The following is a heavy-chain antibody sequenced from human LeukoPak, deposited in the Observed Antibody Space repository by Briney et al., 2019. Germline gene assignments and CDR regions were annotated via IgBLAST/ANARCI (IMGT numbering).Heavy chain of an antibody. J-gene: IGHJ5*02. CDR3: ARDLHSSGWYWFDP. Sequence: GASVRVSCKASGYTFSTDGISWVRQAPGQGLGWMGWISAYNGNTNYAQKLQGRVTMTTDTATRTAYMELRSLRSDNTAVYYCARDLHSSGWYWFDPWGRGTLVTVSS. V-gene: IGHV1-18*01. CDR2: ISAYNGNT. D-gene: IGHD6-19*01. CDR1: GYTFSTDG.